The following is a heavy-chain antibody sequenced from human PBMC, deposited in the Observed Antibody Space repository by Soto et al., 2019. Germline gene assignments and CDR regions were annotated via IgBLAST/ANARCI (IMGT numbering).Heavy chain of an antibody. CDR2: FDPEDGKT. V-gene: IGHV1-24*01. CDR3: ATMNLPGVMDF. Sequence: ASVKVSCKVSGYTLTELSMHWVRQAPGKGLEWMASFDPEDGKTIYAQKFQGRVTMTEDTSTDTAYMELSSLRSEDTAVYYCATMNLPGVMDFRGEGSTVVVSS. J-gene: IGHJ6*03. D-gene: IGHD2-8*01. CDR1: GYTLTELS.